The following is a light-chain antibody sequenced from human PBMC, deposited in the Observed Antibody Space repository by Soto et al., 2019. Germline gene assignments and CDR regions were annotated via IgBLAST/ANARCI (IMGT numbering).Light chain of an antibody. V-gene: IGKV1-39*01. CDR1: QSISSY. CDR2: AAS. J-gene: IGKJ1*01. Sequence: DIQMTQSPYSLSASVGDRVTITCRASQSISSYLNWYQQKPGKAPKLLIYAASSLQSGVPSRFSGSGSGTDFTLTISSLQPEDFATYYCQQSYSTPTFGQGTKVAIK. CDR3: QQSYSTPT.